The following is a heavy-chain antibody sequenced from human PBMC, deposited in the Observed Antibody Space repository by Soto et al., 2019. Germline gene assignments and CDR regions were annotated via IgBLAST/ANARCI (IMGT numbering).Heavy chain of an antibody. J-gene: IGHJ6*02. CDR3: GRDGREASGMDV. CDR1: GGSISSHY. Sequence: SETLSLTCTVSGGSISSHYWSWVRQAPGKGLEWIGHIYYRGSTNYNPSLRSRSTISVDASKSQFSLKLNSVTTADTAVYYCGRDGREASGMDVWGQGTKVTVSS. D-gene: IGHD1-26*01. CDR2: IYYRGST. V-gene: IGHV4-59*11.